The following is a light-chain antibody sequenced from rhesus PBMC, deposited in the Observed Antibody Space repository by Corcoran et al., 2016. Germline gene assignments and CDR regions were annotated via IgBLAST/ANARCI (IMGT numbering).Light chain of an antibody. Sequence: DIQMPQSPSSMSASVGDTVTITCRASQSISSWLAWYPQKPGKSPKLLLYKASSLQIGVPSRFSGSGSGTDFTLTISSLQPEDFATYYCLQYSSSPGTFGQGTKVEIK. CDR2: KAS. V-gene: IGKV1-22*01. CDR1: QSISSW. J-gene: IGKJ1*01. CDR3: LQYSSSPGT.